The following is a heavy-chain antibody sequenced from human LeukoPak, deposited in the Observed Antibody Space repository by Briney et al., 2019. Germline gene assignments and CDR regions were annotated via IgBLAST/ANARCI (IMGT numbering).Heavy chain of an antibody. CDR2: FDPEDGET. Sequence: ASVKVSCKVSGYTLTELSMHWVRQAPGKGLEWMGGFDPEDGETIYAQKFQGRVTMTEDTSTDTAYMEVSSLRSEDTAVYYCAIMQEYCSSTSCPHYYYYGMDVWGQGTTVTVSS. CDR3: AIMQEYCSSTSCPHYYYYGMDV. J-gene: IGHJ6*02. D-gene: IGHD2-2*01. V-gene: IGHV1-24*01. CDR1: GYTLTELS.